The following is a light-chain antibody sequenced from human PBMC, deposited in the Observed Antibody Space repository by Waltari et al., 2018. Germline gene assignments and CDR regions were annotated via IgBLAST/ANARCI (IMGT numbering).Light chain of an antibody. Sequence: VMTQSPAILSVSPGDSVTLSCRASQGLTSNLAWHQQKPGQPPRLLIFGASTRATGVSDRFSGSGTTTQFSLTISSLQPEDFAIYFCQQYNRWPSTFGQGTKLDIK. CDR1: QGLTSN. CDR3: QQYNRWPST. V-gene: IGKV3-15*01. J-gene: IGKJ2*01. CDR2: GAS.